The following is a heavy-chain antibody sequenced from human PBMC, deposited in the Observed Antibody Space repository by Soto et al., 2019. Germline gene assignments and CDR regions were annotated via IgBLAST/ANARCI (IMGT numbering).Heavy chain of an antibody. CDR1: VFTFSSYG. CDR2: IWHDGGNK. CDR3: ARDGHVNTGLGKDY. D-gene: IGHD1-26*01. J-gene: IGHJ4*02. V-gene: IGHV3-33*01. Sequence: PGGSLRLSCSASVFTFSSYGMHWVRQAPGKGLEWVAFIWHDGGNKFYAESVKGRFTISRDNSKNTLHLQMTSLSAEDTAMYYCARDGHVNTGLGKDYWGQVKLVTDSS.